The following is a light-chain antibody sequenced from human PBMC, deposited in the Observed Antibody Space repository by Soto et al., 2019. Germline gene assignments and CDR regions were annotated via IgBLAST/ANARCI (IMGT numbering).Light chain of an antibody. J-gene: IGKJ4*01. CDR1: QSVSSSY. CDR2: GAS. CDR3: QQYDNSHLT. Sequence: DIVLTQSPGTLSLSPGERAALSCRASQSVSSSYLAWYQQKPGQAPRLLIYGASNRATGIADRFSGSGSGTDFTLTISRLEHEDFEVYYCQQYDNSHLTLGGGTKADIK. V-gene: IGKV3-20*01.